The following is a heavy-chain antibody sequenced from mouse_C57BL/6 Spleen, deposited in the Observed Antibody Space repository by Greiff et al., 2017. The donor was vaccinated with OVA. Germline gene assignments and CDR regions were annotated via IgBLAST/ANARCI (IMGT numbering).Heavy chain of an antibody. J-gene: IGHJ1*03. V-gene: IGHV3-6*01. D-gene: IGHD3-3*01. CDR2: ISYDGSN. Sequence: EVQLQESGPGLVKPSQSLSLTCSVTGYSITSGYYWNWIRQFPGNKLEWMGYISYDGSNNYNPSLKNRISITRDTSKNQFFLKLNSVTTEDTATYYCAREEGWDSYFDVWGTGTTVTVSS. CDR3: AREEGWDSYFDV. CDR1: GYSITSGYY.